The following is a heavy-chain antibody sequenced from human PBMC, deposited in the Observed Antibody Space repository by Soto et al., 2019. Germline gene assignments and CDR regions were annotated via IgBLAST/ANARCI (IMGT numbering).Heavy chain of an antibody. CDR2: INPNSGGT. J-gene: IGHJ6*02. CDR3: ARDRGNMVAIFHHYYGMDV. Sequence: ASVKVSCKASGYTFTGYYMHWVRQAPGQGLEWMGWINPNSGGTNYAQKFQGRVTMTRDTSISTAYMELNRLRSDDTAVYYCARDRGNMVAIFHHYYGMDVWGQGTTVTVSS. CDR1: GYTFTGYY. D-gene: IGHD3-3*02. V-gene: IGHV1-2*02.